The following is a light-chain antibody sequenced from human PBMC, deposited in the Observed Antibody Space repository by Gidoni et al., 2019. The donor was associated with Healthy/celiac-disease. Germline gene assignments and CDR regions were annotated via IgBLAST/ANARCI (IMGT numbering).Light chain of an antibody. CDR2: AAS. Sequence: AIRMTQSPSSLSASTGDRVTITCRASQGMSSYLALYQQKPGKAPKLLIYAASTLQSGVPSRCSGSGSGTDFTLTISGLQSEDFATYYCQQYYSDPHTFGQGTKLEIK. CDR1: QGMSSY. V-gene: IGKV1-8*01. CDR3: QQYYSDPHT. J-gene: IGKJ2*01.